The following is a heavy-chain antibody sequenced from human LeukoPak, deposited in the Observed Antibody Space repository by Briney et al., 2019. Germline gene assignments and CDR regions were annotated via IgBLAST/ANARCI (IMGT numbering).Heavy chain of an antibody. Sequence: SETLSLTYTVSGGSIGSSNYYWGWIRQPPGKGLEWIGSIYYSGSTYYNPSLKSRVTISVDTSKNQFSLKLSSVTAADTAVYYCARPGEHCTSGVCYTAFDYWGQGILVTVSS. D-gene: IGHD2-8*01. CDR3: ARPGEHCTSGVCYTAFDY. CDR1: GGSIGSSNYY. J-gene: IGHJ4*02. V-gene: IGHV4-39*01. CDR2: IYYSGST.